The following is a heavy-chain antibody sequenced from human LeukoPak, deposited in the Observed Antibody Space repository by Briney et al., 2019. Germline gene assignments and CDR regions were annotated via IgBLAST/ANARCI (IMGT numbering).Heavy chain of an antibody. J-gene: IGHJ6*03. V-gene: IGHV3-53*01. Sequence: PGGSLRLSCAASGFTVSSNYMSWVRQAPGKGLEWVSVIYSGGSTYYADSVKGRFTISRDNSQNTLYLQMNGLRAEDTAVYYCARGRTLFLVTDYYMDVWGKGTTVTVSS. CDR2: IYSGGST. CDR1: GFTVSSNY. CDR3: ARGRTLFLVTDYYMDV. D-gene: IGHD3-3*01.